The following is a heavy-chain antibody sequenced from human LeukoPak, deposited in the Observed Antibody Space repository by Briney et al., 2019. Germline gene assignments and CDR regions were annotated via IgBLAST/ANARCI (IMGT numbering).Heavy chain of an antibody. D-gene: IGHD6-13*01. J-gene: IGHJ4*02. CDR3: ATSTAAAGTD. Sequence: GGSLRLSCAASGFTFSSYSMNWVRQAPGKGLEWVSSISSSSSYIYYADSVKGRFTISRDNAQNSLYLQMNSLRAEDTAIYYCATSTAAAGTDWGQGTLVTVSS. CDR1: GFTFSSYS. CDR2: ISSSSSYI. V-gene: IGHV3-21*04.